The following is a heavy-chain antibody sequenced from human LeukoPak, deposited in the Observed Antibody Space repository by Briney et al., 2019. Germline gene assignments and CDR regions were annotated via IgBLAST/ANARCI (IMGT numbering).Heavy chain of an antibody. D-gene: IGHD1-7*01. Sequence: ASVKVSCKASGYTFTGYYMHWVRQAPGQGLEWMGWINPNSGGTNYAQKFQDRVTLTRDTSINTAYMELSSLRSEDTAVYYCARNYQGLTYWGQGTLVTVSS. J-gene: IGHJ4*02. CDR3: ARNYQGLTY. CDR1: GYTFTGYY. CDR2: INPNSGGT. V-gene: IGHV1-2*02.